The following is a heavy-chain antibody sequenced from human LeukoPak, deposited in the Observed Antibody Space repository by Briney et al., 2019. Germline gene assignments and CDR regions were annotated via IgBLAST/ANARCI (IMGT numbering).Heavy chain of an antibody. Sequence: SETLSLTCVVYGGSFSGYYWSWIRQPPGKGLEWIGEINHSGSTNYNPSIKSRVTISVDTSKNQFSLKLSSVTAADTAVYYCATYYYDSSGSPIDYWGQGTLVTVSS. CDR1: GGSFSGYY. D-gene: IGHD3-22*01. CDR3: ATYYYDSSGSPIDY. J-gene: IGHJ4*02. V-gene: IGHV4-34*01. CDR2: INHSGST.